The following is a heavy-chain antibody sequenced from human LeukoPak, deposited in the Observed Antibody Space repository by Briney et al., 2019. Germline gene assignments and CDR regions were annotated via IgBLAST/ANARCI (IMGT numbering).Heavy chain of an antibody. Sequence: TGGSLRLSCAASGFTVSSNYMSWVRQAPGKGLEWGSVIYSGGSTYYADSVQGRFTISRDNSKNTLHLQMNSLRADDTAVYYCARISPRLAAAGNWGQGTLVTVSS. CDR1: GFTVSSNY. V-gene: IGHV3-66*01. CDR2: IYSGGST. J-gene: IGHJ4*02. D-gene: IGHD6-13*01. CDR3: ARISPRLAAAGN.